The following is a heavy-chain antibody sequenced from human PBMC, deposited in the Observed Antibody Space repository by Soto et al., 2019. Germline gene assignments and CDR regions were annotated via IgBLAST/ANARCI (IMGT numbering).Heavy chain of an antibody. Sequence: GASVKVSCKVSGYTLTELSINWVRQAPGKGLEWMGGFDPEEGETVYAQKFQGRVTMTEDTSTDTAYMELRSLRSEDTAVYYCSTEGYYYGSGSFPYFDCWGQGTLVTVSS. CDR2: FDPEEGET. V-gene: IGHV1-24*01. CDR1: GYTLTELS. D-gene: IGHD3-10*01. CDR3: STEGYYYGSGSFPYFDC. J-gene: IGHJ4*02.